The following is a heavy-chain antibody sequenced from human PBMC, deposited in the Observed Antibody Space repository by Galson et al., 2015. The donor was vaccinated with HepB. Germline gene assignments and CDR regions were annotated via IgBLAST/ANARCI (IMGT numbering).Heavy chain of an antibody. CDR2: INQDGSVK. J-gene: IGHJ4*02. D-gene: IGHD5-12*01. Sequence: LRLSCAGSGFTFSTHWMSWVRQAPGKGLEWVANINQDGSVKYYVDSVKGRFTISRDNAKNSLYLEMNSLRVEDTAVYYCAREWLWGQGTLVTVSS. CDR1: GFTFSTHW. V-gene: IGHV3-7*03. CDR3: AREWL.